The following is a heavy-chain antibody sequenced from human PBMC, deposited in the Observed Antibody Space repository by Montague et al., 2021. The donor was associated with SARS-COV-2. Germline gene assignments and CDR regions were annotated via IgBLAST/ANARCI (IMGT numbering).Heavy chain of an antibody. J-gene: IGHJ6*02. Sequence: SETLSLTCTISGGSISRYYWSWIRQPPGKGLEWIGYIYYSGSTKYNPSLKSRVNISVDTSKNQFSVKLRSVTAADTAVYYCARNMITFGGGIIAMDVWGQGTTVTVSS. CDR2: IYYSGST. V-gene: IGHV4-59*01. D-gene: IGHD3-16*01. CDR1: GGSISRYY. CDR3: ARNMITFGGGIIAMDV.